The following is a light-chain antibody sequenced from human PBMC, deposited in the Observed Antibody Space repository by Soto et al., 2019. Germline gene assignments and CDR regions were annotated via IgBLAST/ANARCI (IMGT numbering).Light chain of an antibody. J-gene: IGKJ1*01. CDR2: SAS. V-gene: IGKV1-39*01. Sequence: DIQMTQSPSSLSASVGDRVTITCRASQSIISYLNWYQQKPGKAPIILIYSASTLRSGVPSRFSGSGSGTDFTLTINSLQPEDFATYYCRQSYNTPPTFGQGTKVDIK. CDR1: QSIISY. CDR3: RQSYNTPPT.